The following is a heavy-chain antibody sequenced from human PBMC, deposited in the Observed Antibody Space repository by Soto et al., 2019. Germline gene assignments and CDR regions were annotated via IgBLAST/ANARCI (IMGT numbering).Heavy chain of an antibody. CDR3: AIQEQVGATTYDAFDI. CDR1: GYIFTDYD. V-gene: IGHV1-8*02. CDR2: MNPNSGNT. J-gene: IGHJ3*02. Sequence: ASVKVSCKASGYIFTDYDLNWVRQATGQGLEWMGWMNPNSGNTGYAQKFQGRVTMTRNTSISTAYMELSSLRSEDTAVYYCAIQEQVGATTYDAFDIWGQGTMVTVSS. D-gene: IGHD1-26*01.